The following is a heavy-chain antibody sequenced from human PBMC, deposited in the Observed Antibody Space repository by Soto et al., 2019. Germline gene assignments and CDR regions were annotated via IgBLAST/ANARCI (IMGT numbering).Heavy chain of an antibody. CDR1: GYTFTNYY. CDR3: ARAYYYDSGALDY. CDR2: INPSGGST. V-gene: IGHV1-46*01. Sequence: QVRLVQSGAEVKKPGASVKLSCKASGYTFTNYYMHWVRQAPGQGLEWMGIINPSGGSTNNAQKVQGRVTMTRDTSTSTGYMELSSLKSEDTAVYYCARAYYYDSGALDYWGQGTLVTVSS. J-gene: IGHJ4*02. D-gene: IGHD3-22*01.